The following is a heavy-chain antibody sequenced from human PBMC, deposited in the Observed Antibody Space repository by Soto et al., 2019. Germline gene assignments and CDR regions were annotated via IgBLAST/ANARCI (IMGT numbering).Heavy chain of an antibody. CDR2: IYWDGDR. J-gene: IGHJ6*02. D-gene: IGHD2-21*02. CDR1: GFSLSTGGMG. Sequence: SGPTLVNPTQTLTLPCTFSGFSLSTGGMGVGWIRQPPGKALEWLALIYWDGDRRYSPSLMNRLTIAKDTSKNQVVLTMTNMDPVDTATYYCVHSRCGGDCLQSYSSHYYYGMDIWGQGTTVTVSS. CDR3: VHSRCGGDCLQSYSSHYYYGMDI. V-gene: IGHV2-5*02.